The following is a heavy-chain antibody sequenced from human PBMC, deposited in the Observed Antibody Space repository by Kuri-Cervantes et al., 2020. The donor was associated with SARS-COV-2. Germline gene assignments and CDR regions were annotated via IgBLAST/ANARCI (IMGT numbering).Heavy chain of an antibody. J-gene: IGHJ4*02. V-gene: IGHV3-11*04. CDR2: ISSSGSTI. CDR3: ARGLKTIFGVVIANFDY. D-gene: IGHD3-3*01. CDR1: GFTFSDYY. Sequence: GGSLRLSCAASGFTFSDYYMSWIRQAPGKGLEWVSYISSSGSTIYYADSVKGRFAISRDNAKNSLYLQMNSLRAEDTAVYYCARGLKTIFGVVIANFDYWGQGTLVTVSS.